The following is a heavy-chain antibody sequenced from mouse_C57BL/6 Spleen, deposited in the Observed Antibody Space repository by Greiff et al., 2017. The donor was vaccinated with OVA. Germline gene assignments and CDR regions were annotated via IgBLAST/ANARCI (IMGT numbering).Heavy chain of an antibody. Sequence: EVQLQQSGPELVKPGASVKIPCKASGYTFTDYNMDWVKQSHGKSLEWIGDINPNNGGTIYNQKFKGKATLTVDKSSSTAYMELRSLTSEDTAVYYCAGRGGYYENLFAYWGQETLVTVSA. V-gene: IGHV1-18*01. D-gene: IGHD2-3*01. J-gene: IGHJ3*01. CDR1: GYTFTDYN. CDR2: INPNNGGT. CDR3: AGRGGYYENLFAY.